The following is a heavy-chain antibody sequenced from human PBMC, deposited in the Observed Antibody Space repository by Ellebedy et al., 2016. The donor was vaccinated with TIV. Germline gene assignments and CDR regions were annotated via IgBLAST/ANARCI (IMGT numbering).Heavy chain of an antibody. CDR1: AYTFTAYH. J-gene: IGHJ4*01. D-gene: IGHD2-8*02. V-gene: IGHV1-2*02. CDR2: VKPSSGDT. CDR3: ARDRLAGPGAGG. Sequence: AASLKVSCKASAYTFTAYHLHWRRHAPGQGPEWMGWVKPSSGDTKSAERFQGRVTLTRDTSISTAYMELSGLTSDDTATYYCARDRLAGPGAGGWGPGTLVIVSS.